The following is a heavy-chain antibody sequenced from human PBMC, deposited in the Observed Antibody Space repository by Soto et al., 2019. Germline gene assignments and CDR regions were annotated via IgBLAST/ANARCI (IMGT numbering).Heavy chain of an antibody. CDR1: GDSLSRNTAA. V-gene: IGHV6-1*01. J-gene: IGHJ5*02. CDR2: TYYRSKWYN. CDR3: ARAHVGSDRDIREPFDP. D-gene: IGHD2-15*01. Sequence: SQILSLTCAISGDSLSRNTAAWNSIRQSPSRGLEWLGRTYYRSKWYNDYAISVKSRITINPDTSKNQFSLQMNSVIPEDTAVYYCARAHVGSDRDIREPFDPWGQGTLVTVSS.